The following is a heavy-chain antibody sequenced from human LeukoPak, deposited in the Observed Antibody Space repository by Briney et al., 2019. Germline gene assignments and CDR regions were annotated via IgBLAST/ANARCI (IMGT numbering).Heavy chain of an antibody. CDR2: IKKDGSQK. CDR1: GFTFSRFW. V-gene: IGHV3-7*03. Sequence: PGGSLRLSCAASGFTFSRFWVSWVRQAPGEGREGVANIKKDGSQKYYVDSVEGRFTISRDNAKNSLYLQMDSLRVDDTAVYYCTRVFGGYDVSDYWGQGTLVTVSS. J-gene: IGHJ4*02. CDR3: TRVFGGYDVSDY. D-gene: IGHD3-3*01.